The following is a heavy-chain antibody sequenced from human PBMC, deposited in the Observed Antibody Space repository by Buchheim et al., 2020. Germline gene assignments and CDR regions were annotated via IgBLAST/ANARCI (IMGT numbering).Heavy chain of an antibody. J-gene: IGHJ5*02. CDR1: GGSISSFY. CDR3: ARIRTAHSSVDP. Sequence: QVQLQESGPGLVKPSETLSLICTVSGGSISSFYWSWFRQSPGKELELIGYLSNTGSTDYNPSLTSRVAISVATSKNQFSLKLNAVTAADTAVYYCARIRTAHSSVDPWGQGTL. D-gene: IGHD6-19*01. CDR2: LSNTGST. V-gene: IGHV4-59*01.